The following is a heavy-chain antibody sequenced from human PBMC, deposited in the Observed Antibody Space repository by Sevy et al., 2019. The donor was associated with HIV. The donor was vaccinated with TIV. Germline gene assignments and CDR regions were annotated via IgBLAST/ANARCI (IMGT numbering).Heavy chain of an antibody. V-gene: IGHV4-39*01. Sequence: WIRQAPGKGLEWIASIRYSGSTYYNPSLRSRVTISADASKNQFSLKLNSVTAADTAVYYCAGPILTYRSGWSYYDHWGQGTVLTVSS. CDR2: IRYSGST. J-gene: IGHJ4*02. CDR3: AGPILTYRSGWSYYDH. D-gene: IGHD6-19*01.